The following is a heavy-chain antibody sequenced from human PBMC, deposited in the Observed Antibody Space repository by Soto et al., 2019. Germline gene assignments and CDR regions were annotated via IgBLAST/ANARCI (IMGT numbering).Heavy chain of an antibody. J-gene: IGHJ4*02. CDR1: GGSISSGGYY. Sequence: QVQLQESGPVLVKPSQTMSLTCTVSGGSISSGGYYWSWIRQHPGRGREWIGDIYYSGSTYYTPSLKSRVTISVDTAKNQCSLKLSSVTAADTAVYYCAGDAEDYRVGFDYWGQVTLVTVAS. CDR2: IYYSGST. CDR3: AGDAEDYRVGFDY. V-gene: IGHV4-31*03. D-gene: IGHD4-17*01.